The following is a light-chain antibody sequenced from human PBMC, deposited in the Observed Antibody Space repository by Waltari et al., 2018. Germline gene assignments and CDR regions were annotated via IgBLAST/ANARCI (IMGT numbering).Light chain of an antibody. CDR2: EFS. Sequence: QSALTQPPSASGSPGQSVTISCTGTSSDIGLNNYVSWYQKHPAKAPKPIIYEFSNRPSGVPDRFSGSKSGNTASLTVSGLQPEDEADYYCTSNAGTTGVFGSGTKVTVL. J-gene: IGLJ1*01. CDR3: TSNAGTTGV. CDR1: SSDIGLNNY. V-gene: IGLV2-8*01.